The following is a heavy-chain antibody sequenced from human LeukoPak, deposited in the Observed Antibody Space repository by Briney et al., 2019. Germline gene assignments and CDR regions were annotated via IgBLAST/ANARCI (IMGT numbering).Heavy chain of an antibody. Sequence: SETLSLTCTVSGGSISSYYWSWIRQPPGKGLEWIGYIYYSGSTNYNPSLTSRVTISLDTSKNQFSLRLSSVTAADTAVYYCARGVGDPHYFYYYYMDVWGKGTTVTVSS. J-gene: IGHJ6*03. V-gene: IGHV4-59*01. CDR2: IYYSGST. CDR1: GGSISSYY. D-gene: IGHD2-21*02. CDR3: ARGVGDPHYFYYYYMDV.